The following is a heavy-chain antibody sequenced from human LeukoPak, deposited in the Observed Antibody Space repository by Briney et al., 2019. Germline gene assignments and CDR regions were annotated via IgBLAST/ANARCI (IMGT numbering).Heavy chain of an antibody. CDR1: GYTFTGYY. J-gene: IGHJ4*02. D-gene: IGHD5-12*01. V-gene: IGHV1-2*02. CDR2: INPNSGGT. CDR3: ARADSGYDFSDHGY. Sequence: ASVKVSCKASGYTFTGYYMHWVRQAPGQGLEWMGWINPNSGGTNYAQKFQGRVTMTRDTSISTAYMELSRLRSDDTAVYYCARADSGYDFSDHGYWGQGTLVTVSS.